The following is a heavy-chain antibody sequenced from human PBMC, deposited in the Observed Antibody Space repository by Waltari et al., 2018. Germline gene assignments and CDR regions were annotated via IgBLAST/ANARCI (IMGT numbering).Heavy chain of an antibody. V-gene: IGHV3-33*08. J-gene: IGHJ4*02. CDR3: AVAVAGAFDY. CDR1: GFTFSSYG. CDR2: IWYDGSNK. Sequence: QVQLVESGGGVVQPGRSLRLSCAASGFTFSSYGMHWVRQAPGKGLEWVAVIWYDGSNKYYVDSVKGRFTISRDNSKNTLYLQMNSLRAEDTAMYYCAVAVAGAFDYWGQGTLVTVSS. D-gene: IGHD6-19*01.